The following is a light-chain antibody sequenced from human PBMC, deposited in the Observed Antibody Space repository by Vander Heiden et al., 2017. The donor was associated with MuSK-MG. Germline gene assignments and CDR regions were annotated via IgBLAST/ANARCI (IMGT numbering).Light chain of an antibody. CDR2: AAS. Sequence: DIQMAQSPSSLSASVGDRVTITCRASQGISRYLNCYQQKPGKAPKLLIYAASSFQSGVPSRFSGSGSGTDITLAISRLQPEDFATYYCHQSYGAPKTFGQGTKLEIK. J-gene: IGKJ2*01. CDR3: HQSYGAPKT. CDR1: QGISRY. V-gene: IGKV1-39*01.